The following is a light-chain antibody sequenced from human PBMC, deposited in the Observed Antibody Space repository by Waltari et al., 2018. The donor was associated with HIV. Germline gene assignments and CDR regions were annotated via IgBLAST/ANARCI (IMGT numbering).Light chain of an antibody. CDR2: GAS. J-gene: IGKJ4*01. Sequence: EFVLTQSPGTLSLSPGERATLSGRASQSVSSSYFAWYQPQPGQAPRLLIYGASIRATGIPDRFSGSGSGTDFTLTISRLEPEDFAMYHCQHYRSSPTTFGGGTKVEIK. CDR3: QHYRSSPTT. CDR1: QSVSSSY. V-gene: IGKV3-20*01.